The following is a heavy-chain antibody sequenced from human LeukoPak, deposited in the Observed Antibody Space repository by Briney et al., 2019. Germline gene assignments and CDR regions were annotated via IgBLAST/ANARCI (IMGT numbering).Heavy chain of an antibody. CDR3: ARDPLNYYYYGMDV. V-gene: IGHV3-21*06. CDR1: GFSFNNYI. Sequence: GGSLRLSCAAFGFSFNNYIMNWVRQAPGKGLEWVSSISRSGSYRYYADSVKGRFTISRDNAKNSLYLRMDGLKVDDTAVYYCARDPLNYYYYGMDVWGQGTTVTVSS. J-gene: IGHJ6*02. CDR2: ISRSGSYR.